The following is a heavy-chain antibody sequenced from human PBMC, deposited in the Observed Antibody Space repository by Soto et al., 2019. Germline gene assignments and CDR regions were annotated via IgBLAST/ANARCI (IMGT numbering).Heavy chain of an antibody. CDR1: GGSISSYY. D-gene: IGHD2-15*01. CDR3: ARDPGVVVAATGTYYYYYGMDV. Sequence: SETLSLTCTVSGGSISSYYWSWIRQPPGKGLEWIGYIYYSGSTNYNPSLKSRVTISVDTSKNQFSLKLSSVTAADTAVYYCARDPGVVVAATGTYYYYYGMDVWGQGTTVTVSS. J-gene: IGHJ6*02. CDR2: IYYSGST. V-gene: IGHV4-59*01.